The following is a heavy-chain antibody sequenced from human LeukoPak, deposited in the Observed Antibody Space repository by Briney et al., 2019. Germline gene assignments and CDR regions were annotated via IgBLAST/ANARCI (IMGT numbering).Heavy chain of an antibody. J-gene: IGHJ6*02. CDR1: GYTFTSYD. CDR2: MNPNSGNT. D-gene: IGHD3-10*01. Sequence: GASVKVSCKASGYTFTSYDINWVRQATGQGLEWMGWMNPNSGNTGYAQRFQGRVTMTRNTSISTAYMELSSLRSEDTAMYYCATLDYSGSERLYSYYYGMDVWGQGTTVTVSS. CDR3: ATLDYSGSERLYSYYYGMDV. V-gene: IGHV1-8*01.